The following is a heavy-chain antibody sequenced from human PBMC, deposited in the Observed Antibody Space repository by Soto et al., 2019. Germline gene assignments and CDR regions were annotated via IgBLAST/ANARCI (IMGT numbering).Heavy chain of an antibody. D-gene: IGHD4-17*01. Sequence: QVQLQESGPGLVKPSQTLSLTCTVSGGSISSGDYYWSWIRQPPGKGLEWIGYIYYSGSTYYNPSLKSRVTISVDTSKNQFSLKLSSVTAADTAVYYCARLCTSWDYGDYLFDYWGQGTLVTVSS. J-gene: IGHJ4*02. V-gene: IGHV4-30-4*01. CDR3: ARLCTSWDYGDYLFDY. CDR2: IYYSGST. CDR1: GGSISSGDYY.